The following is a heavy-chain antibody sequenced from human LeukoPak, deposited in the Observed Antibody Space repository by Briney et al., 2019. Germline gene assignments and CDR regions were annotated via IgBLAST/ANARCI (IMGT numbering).Heavy chain of an antibody. CDR1: GYTFSGNY. Sequence: ASVKVSCKASGYTFSGNYLHWVRQAPGQGLEWMGWIIPNSGGTNYAQKFQGRVTMTRDTSISTAYMALSSLKSDDTAVYDCARDLGGSLLVFDYWGQGTLVTVSS. CDR3: ARDLGGSLLVFDY. V-gene: IGHV1-2*02. J-gene: IGHJ4*02. CDR2: IIPNSGGT. D-gene: IGHD1-26*01.